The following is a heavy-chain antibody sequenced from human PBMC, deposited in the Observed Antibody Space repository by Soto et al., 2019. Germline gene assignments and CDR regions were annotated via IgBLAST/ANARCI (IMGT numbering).Heavy chain of an antibody. CDR2: IYYSGST. Sequence: SETLSLTCTVSGGSISSGGYYWSWIRQHPGKGLEWIGYIYYSGSTYYNPSLKSRVTISVDTSKNQFSLKLSSVTAADTAVYYCARSRYCSGGSCAQNFDYWGQGTLVTVSS. J-gene: IGHJ4*02. CDR3: ARSRYCSGGSCAQNFDY. V-gene: IGHV4-31*03. CDR1: GGSISSGGYY. D-gene: IGHD2-15*01.